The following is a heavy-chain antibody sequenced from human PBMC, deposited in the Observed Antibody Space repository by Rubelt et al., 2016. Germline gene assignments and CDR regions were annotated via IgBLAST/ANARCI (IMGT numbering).Heavy chain of an antibody. D-gene: IGHD3-10*01. CDR1: GGSFSGYY. J-gene: IGHJ5*02. CDR2: INRSGST. Sequence: QVQLQQWGAGLLKPSETLSLTCAVYGGSFSGYYWSWIRQPPGKGLEWIGEINRSGSTNYNPSLKSRVTISVDTSKNQFSLKLSAATAADTAVYYCARGGRYYGSGSYQRHNWFDPWGQGTLVTVSS. CDR3: ARGGRYYGSGSYQRHNWFDP. V-gene: IGHV4-34*01.